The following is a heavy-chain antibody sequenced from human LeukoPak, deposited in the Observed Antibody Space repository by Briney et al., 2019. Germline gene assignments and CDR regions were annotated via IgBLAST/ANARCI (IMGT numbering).Heavy chain of an antibody. CDR2: IYTSGST. D-gene: IGHD2-21*02. CDR1: GDSISSYF. J-gene: IGHJ4*02. CDR3: ARTHCEGDCFSAIRY. Sequence: PSETLSLTCTVSGDSISSYFWTWIRQPAGKGLEWIGRIYTSGSTNYNPSLKSRVTISVDTSKNEFSLKVRSVTAADTAVYFCARTHCEGDCFSAIRYWGQGTPVTVSS. V-gene: IGHV4-4*07.